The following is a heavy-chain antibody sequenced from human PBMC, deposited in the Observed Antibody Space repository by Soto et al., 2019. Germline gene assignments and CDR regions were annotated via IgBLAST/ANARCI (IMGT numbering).Heavy chain of an antibody. J-gene: IGHJ4*02. V-gene: IGHV4-59*01. CDR2: IYYSGTT. D-gene: IGHD3-10*01. CDR1: GGSISNFY. CDR3: ARESYYGSGATVVGY. Sequence: ETLSLTCTVSGGSISNFYWSWIRQPPGKGLEWIGYIYYSGTTSYNPSLNSRVTMSVDTSKNQLSLKLNSVTAADTAVYYCARESYYGSGATVVGYWGLGTLVTVSS.